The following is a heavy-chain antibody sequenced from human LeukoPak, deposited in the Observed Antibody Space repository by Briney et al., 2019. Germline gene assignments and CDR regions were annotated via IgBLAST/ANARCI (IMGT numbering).Heavy chain of an antibody. CDR2: IYYSGST. CDR1: GGSISSSSYY. V-gene: IGHV4-39*01. J-gene: IGHJ4*02. D-gene: IGHD2-2*02. Sequence: PSETLSLTCTVSGGSISSSSYYWVGIRQPPGKRLEWIGSIYYSGSTYYNPSLKSRVTISVDTSKNQFSLKLSSVTAADTAVYYCARIRYCSSTSCYKGRTYYFDYWGQGTLVTVSS. CDR3: ARIRYCSSTSCYKGRTYYFDY.